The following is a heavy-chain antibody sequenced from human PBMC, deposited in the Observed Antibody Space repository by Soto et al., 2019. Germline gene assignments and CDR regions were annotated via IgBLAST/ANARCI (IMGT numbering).Heavy chain of an antibody. CDR1: GYTFTSYA. CDR2: INAGNGNT. Sequence: ASVKVSCKASGYTFTSYAMHWVRQAPGQRLEWMGWINAGNGNTKYSQKFQGRATITRDTSASTAYMELSSLRSEDTAVYYCARDYVEMATIIFDYWGQGTLVTVSS. D-gene: IGHD5-12*01. CDR3: ARDYVEMATIIFDY. V-gene: IGHV1-3*01. J-gene: IGHJ4*02.